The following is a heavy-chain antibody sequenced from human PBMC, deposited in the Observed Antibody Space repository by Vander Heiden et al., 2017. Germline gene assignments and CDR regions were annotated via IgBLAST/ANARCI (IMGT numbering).Heavy chain of an antibody. Sequence: QVQLQESGPGLVKPSETLSLTCAVAGYSISSGYYWGWMRQPRGKGLEWSGSIYHSGSTYYNPSLKSRVTISVDTSKNQFSLKLSSVTAADTAVYYCARELQQLVPWFDPWGQGTLVTVSS. J-gene: IGHJ5*02. V-gene: IGHV4-38-2*02. CDR1: GYSISSGYY. CDR2: IYHSGST. CDR3: ARELQQLVPWFDP. D-gene: IGHD6-13*01.